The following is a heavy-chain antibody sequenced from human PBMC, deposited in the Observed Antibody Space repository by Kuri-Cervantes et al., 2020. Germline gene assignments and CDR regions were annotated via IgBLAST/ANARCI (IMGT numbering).Heavy chain of an antibody. CDR1: GFTFSSYA. Sequence: GGSLRLSCAASGFTFSSYAMSWVRQAPGKGLEWVAVISYDGSNKYYADSVKGRFTISRDNAKNSLYLQMNSLRAEDTAVYYCARIGTGYKFRFDPWGQGTLVTVSS. V-gene: IGHV3-30-3*01. J-gene: IGHJ5*02. CDR2: ISYDGSNK. D-gene: IGHD3-9*01. CDR3: ARIGTGYKFRFDP.